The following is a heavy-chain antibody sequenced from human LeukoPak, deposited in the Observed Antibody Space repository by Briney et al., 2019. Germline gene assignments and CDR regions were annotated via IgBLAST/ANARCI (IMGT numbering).Heavy chain of an antibody. D-gene: IGHD3-3*01. Sequence: SETLSLTCTVSGPFIETYYWSWIRQPPGKGLEWIASVQYTGSTTYNPSLRSRLTISADTSKSQFSLKLSSVTTADTAVYYCARVERNWSGYYAKVYYFDYWGQGTLVTVSS. CDR2: VQYTGST. CDR1: GPFIETYY. V-gene: IGHV4-59*01. CDR3: ARVERNWSGYYAKVYYFDY. J-gene: IGHJ4*02.